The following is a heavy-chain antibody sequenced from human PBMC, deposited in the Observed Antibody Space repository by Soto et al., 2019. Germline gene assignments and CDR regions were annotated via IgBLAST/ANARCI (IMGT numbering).Heavy chain of an antibody. D-gene: IGHD5-12*01. CDR3: ANLLGWGYGTPPFAD. CDR2: ISDSGGNR. Sequence: EVQLLESGGGLVPPGGSLRLSCAASRFTFSSYAMSWVRQAPGKGLEWVSTISDSGGNRYYADSVKGRFTISRDNSTNTLFLQMNSLRAEDTAVYYCANLLGWGYGTPPFADWGQGTLVTVSS. J-gene: IGHJ4*02. CDR1: RFTFSSYA. V-gene: IGHV3-23*01.